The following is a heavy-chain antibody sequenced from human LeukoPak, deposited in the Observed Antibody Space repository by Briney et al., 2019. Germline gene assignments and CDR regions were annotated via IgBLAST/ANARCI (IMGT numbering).Heavy chain of an antibody. J-gene: IGHJ4*02. D-gene: IGHD2-21*02. CDR2: IDQDGSSE. CDR1: GFTFSDYW. Sequence: GGSLRLSCAASGFTFSDYWMNWVRQAPGKGLEGVANIDQDGSSEYYVGSVQGRFTISRDNAKNPLYLQMNSLRAEDTAVYYCARGDWAPFDYWGQGSLLTVSS. CDR3: ARGDWAPFDY. V-gene: IGHV3-7*01.